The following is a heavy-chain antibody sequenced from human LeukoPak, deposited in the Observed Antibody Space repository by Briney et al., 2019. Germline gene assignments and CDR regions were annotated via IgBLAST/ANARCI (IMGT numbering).Heavy chain of an antibody. CDR2: IYYSGST. Sequence: SETLSLTCAVYGGSFSGYYWSWIRQPPGKGLEWIGYIYYSGSTNYNPSLKSRVTISVDTSKNQFSLKLSSVTAADTAVYYCASTRLNYYDSSGYYPYYYGMDVWGQGTTVTVSS. CDR3: ASTRLNYYDSSGYYPYYYGMDV. D-gene: IGHD3-22*01. J-gene: IGHJ6*02. CDR1: GGSFSGYY. V-gene: IGHV4-59*08.